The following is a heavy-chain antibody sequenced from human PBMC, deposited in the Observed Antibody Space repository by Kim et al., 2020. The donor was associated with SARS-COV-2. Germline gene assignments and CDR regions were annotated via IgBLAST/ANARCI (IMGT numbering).Heavy chain of an antibody. J-gene: IGHJ4*02. V-gene: IGHV3-23*01. CDR1: GFTFSNYA. CDR3: AKVGNTTYPGLDY. Sequence: GGSLRLSCAASGFTFSNYAMTWVRQAPGKGLEWVSSISDSGTDTYYADSVKGRFTISRDNSKNTLFLQMKNLRAEDTAIYYCAKVGNTTYPGLDYWGRGTLVAVSS. D-gene: IGHD1-26*01. CDR2: ISDSGTDT.